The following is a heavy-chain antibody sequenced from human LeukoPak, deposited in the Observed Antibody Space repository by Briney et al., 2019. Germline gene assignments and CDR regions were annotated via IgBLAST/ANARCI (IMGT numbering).Heavy chain of an antibody. Sequence: HPGGSLRLSCAASGFTFSDYYMSWIRQAPGKGLEWVGNIRQDDSEKNYVDSVKGRFTISRDNAKFSLYLQMNSLRAEDTAIYYCATDRKVGTWDPRFNYWGQGTLVTVSS. D-gene: IGHD4-23*01. J-gene: IGHJ4*02. CDR1: GFTFSDYY. CDR3: ATDRKVGTWDPRFNY. CDR2: IRQDDSEK. V-gene: IGHV3-7*01.